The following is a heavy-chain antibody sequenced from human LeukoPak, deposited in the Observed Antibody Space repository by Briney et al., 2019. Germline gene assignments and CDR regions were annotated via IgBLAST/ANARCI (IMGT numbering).Heavy chain of an antibody. D-gene: IGHD6-13*01. V-gene: IGHV3-33*01. J-gene: IGHJ4*02. Sequence: GGSLRLSCAASGFTFSSYGMHWVRQAPGKGLEWVAVIWYDGSNKYYADSVNGRFTISRDNSKSTLYLQMNSLRAEDTAVYYCASLALAAAGEPDYWGQGTRVTVSS. CDR2: IWYDGSNK. CDR1: GFTFSSYG. CDR3: ASLALAAAGEPDY.